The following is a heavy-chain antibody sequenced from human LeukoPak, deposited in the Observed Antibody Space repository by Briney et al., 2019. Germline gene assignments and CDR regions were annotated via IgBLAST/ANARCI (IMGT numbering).Heavy chain of an antibody. V-gene: IGHV3-74*01. CDR1: GFTFSSDW. CDR2: INPDGTTT. J-gene: IGHJ4*02. Sequence: GGSLRLFCEASGFTFSSDWMHWVRQAPGQGLLWVSRINPDGTTTYYADSVKGRFSISRDNAKNTLYLQMNSLRAEDTAVYYCTRGVRGSYGNVDYWGQGTLVTVSS. CDR3: TRGVRGSYGNVDY. D-gene: IGHD1-26*01.